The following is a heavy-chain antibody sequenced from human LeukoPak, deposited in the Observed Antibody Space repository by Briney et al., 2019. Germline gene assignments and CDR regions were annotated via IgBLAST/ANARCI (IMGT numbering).Heavy chain of an antibody. J-gene: IGHJ6*02. V-gene: IGHV1-18*01. CDR3: ARDHRLGVMVAYGMDV. Sequence: GASVKVSRKASGYSLTSYGISWVRQAPGQGLEWMGWISAYNGNTNYAQKFQGRVTMTTDTSTSTAYMELRSLRSDDTAVYYCARDHRLGVMVAYGMDVWGQGTTVTVSS. CDR2: ISAYNGNT. CDR1: GYSLTSYG. D-gene: IGHD2-15*01.